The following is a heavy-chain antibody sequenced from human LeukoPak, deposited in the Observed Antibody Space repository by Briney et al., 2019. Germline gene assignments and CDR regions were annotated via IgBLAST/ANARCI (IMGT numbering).Heavy chain of an antibody. V-gene: IGHV4-38-2*02. CDR3: ARRSPRSRTYYDILTGYEETGVFDP. D-gene: IGHD3-9*01. Sequence: SETLSLTCTVSGYSISSGYYWGWIRQPPGKGLEWIGSIYHSGSTYYNPSLKSRVTISVDTSKNQFSLKLSSVTAADTAVYYCARRSPRSRTYYDILTGYEETGVFDPWGQGTLVTVSS. CDR2: IYHSGST. CDR1: GYSISSGYY. J-gene: IGHJ5*02.